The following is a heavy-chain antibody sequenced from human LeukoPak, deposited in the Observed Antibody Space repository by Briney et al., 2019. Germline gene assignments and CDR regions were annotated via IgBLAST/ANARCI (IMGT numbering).Heavy chain of an antibody. D-gene: IGHD2-15*01. CDR1: GYTFTSSR. J-gene: IGHJ5*02. CDR3: STARTLYCSGGSCYSWFDP. CDR2: IYTGDSDT. Sequence: GKSLKTSSKGSGYTFTSSRIGGVRNIPGKGLEWMGIIYTGDSDTGYSPSFQGQVTISADKSISTAYLQSRSLKASDAAMFYCSTARTLYCSGGSCYSWFDPWGQGTLVTVSS. V-gene: IGHV5-51*01.